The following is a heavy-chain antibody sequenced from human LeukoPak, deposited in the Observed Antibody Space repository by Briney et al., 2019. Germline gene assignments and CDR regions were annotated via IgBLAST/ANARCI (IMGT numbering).Heavy chain of an antibody. Sequence: GGSLRLSCAASGFTFSSYGMHWVRQAPGKGLEWVANIKQDGSEKYYVDSVKGRFTISRDNAKNSLYLQMNSLRAEDTAVYYCARVVHSSSWYYYYYYMDVWGKGTTVTISS. V-gene: IGHV3-7*01. CDR1: GFTFSSYG. CDR3: ARVVHSSSWYYYYYYMDV. CDR2: IKQDGSEK. D-gene: IGHD6-13*01. J-gene: IGHJ6*03.